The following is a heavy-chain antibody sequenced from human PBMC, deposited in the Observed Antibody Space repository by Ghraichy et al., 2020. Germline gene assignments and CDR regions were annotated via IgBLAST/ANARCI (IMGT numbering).Heavy chain of an antibody. CDR3: AKSYYYDSSGFGPYWYFDL. CDR1: GFTVSSYA. D-gene: IGHD3-22*01. CDR2: ISGSGGST. Sequence: GESLNISCAASGFTVSSYAMSWVRQAPGKGLEWVSAISGSGGSTYYADSVKGRFTISRDNSKNTLYLQMNSLRAEDTAVYYCAKSYYYDSSGFGPYWYFDLWGRGTLVTVSS. V-gene: IGHV3-23*01. J-gene: IGHJ2*01.